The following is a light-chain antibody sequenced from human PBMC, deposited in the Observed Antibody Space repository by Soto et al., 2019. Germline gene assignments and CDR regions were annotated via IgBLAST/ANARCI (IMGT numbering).Light chain of an antibody. CDR3: LQDYSYPLT. CDR1: QGIGND. CDR2: AAS. V-gene: IGKV1-6*01. Sequence: IQMTHSPASLSASVGDRVTITCRASQGIGNDLGWYQQRPGRAPKLLIFAASSLQSGVPSRFSGSGSGTDFTLTISSLQPEDFATYYCLQDYSYPLTFGGGTKVDI. J-gene: IGKJ4*01.